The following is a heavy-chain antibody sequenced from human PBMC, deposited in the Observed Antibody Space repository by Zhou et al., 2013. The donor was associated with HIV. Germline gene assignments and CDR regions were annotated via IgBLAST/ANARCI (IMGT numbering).Heavy chain of an antibody. V-gene: IGHV1-69*14. Sequence: QVQLVQSGAEVKKLGSSVRVSCKASGGTFSSYVISWVRQAPGQGLEWMGRIIPIFGSANYAQKFQGRVTITADKSTSTAYMELTSLRFEDTAVYYCARERRTTVTTGWFDPWGQGTLVTVSS. CDR3: ARERRTTVTTGWFDP. CDR1: GGTFSSYV. J-gene: IGHJ5*02. CDR2: IIPIFGSA. D-gene: IGHD4-17*01.